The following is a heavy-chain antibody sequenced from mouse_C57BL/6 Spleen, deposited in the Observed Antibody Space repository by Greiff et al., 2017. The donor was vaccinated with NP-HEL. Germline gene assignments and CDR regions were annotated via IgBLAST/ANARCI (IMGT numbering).Heavy chain of an antibody. V-gene: IGHV5-17*01. CDR1: GFTFSDYG. Sequence: DVHLVESGGGLVKPGGSLKLSCAASGFTFSDYGMHWVRQAPEKGLEWVAYISSGSSTIYYADTVKGRFTISRDNAKNTLFLQMTSLRSEDTAMYYCASGQYYGSSDPYAMDYWGQGTSVTVSS. J-gene: IGHJ4*01. CDR2: ISSGSSTI. CDR3: ASGQYYGSSDPYAMDY. D-gene: IGHD1-1*01.